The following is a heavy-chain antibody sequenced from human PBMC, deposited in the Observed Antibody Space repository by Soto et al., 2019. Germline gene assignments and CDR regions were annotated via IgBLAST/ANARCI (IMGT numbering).Heavy chain of an antibody. Sequence: PGGSLRLSCAASGFTFSSYGMHWVRQAPGKGLEWVAVISYDGSNKYYADSVKGRFTISRDNSKNTLYLQMNSLRAEDTAVYYCAKDSGALLSSTSCSDYWGQGTLVTVSS. D-gene: IGHD2-2*01. J-gene: IGHJ4*02. CDR1: GFTFSSYG. CDR2: ISYDGSNK. CDR3: AKDSGALLSSTSCSDY. V-gene: IGHV3-30*18.